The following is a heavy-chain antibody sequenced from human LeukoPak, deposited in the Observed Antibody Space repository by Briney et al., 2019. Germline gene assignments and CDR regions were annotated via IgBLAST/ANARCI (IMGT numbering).Heavy chain of an antibody. CDR3: ARVLGKSRIQLWLAY. CDR2: INPNSGGT. J-gene: IGHJ4*02. CDR1: GYTFTGYY. V-gene: IGHV1-2*02. D-gene: IGHD5-18*01. Sequence: ASVKVSCKASGYTFTGYYMHWVRQAPGQGLEWMGWINPNSGGTNFAQKFQGRVTMTRDTSISTAYMELSSLRSEDTAVYYCARVLGKSRIQLWLAYWGQGTLVTVSS.